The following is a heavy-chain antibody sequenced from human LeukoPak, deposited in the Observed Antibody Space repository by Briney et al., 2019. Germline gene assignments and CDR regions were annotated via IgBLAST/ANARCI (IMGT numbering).Heavy chain of an antibody. J-gene: IGHJ4*02. Sequence: PGGSLRLSCAASGFTFSSYAMSWVRQAPGKGLEWVSAISGSGGSTYYADSVKGRFTISRDNSKNTLYLQMNSLRAEDTAVYYCAKDRPNYDFWSGYSTAFDYWGQGTLVTVSS. V-gene: IGHV3-23*01. D-gene: IGHD3-3*01. CDR1: GFTFSSYA. CDR3: AKDRPNYDFWSGYSTAFDY. CDR2: ISGSGGST.